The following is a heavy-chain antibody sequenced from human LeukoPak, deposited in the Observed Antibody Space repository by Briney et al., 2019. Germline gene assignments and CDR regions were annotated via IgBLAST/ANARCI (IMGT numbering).Heavy chain of an antibody. D-gene: IGHD2-8*01. Sequence: GGSLRLSCAASGFTFSSYSMNWVRQAPGKGLEWVSSISSSSSYIYYADSVKGRFTISRDNAKNSLYLQMNSLRAEDPAVYYCARVRYCTNGVCYRALDYWGQGTLVTVSS. CDR2: ISSSSSYI. CDR3: ARVRYCTNGVCYRALDY. CDR1: GFTFSSYS. J-gene: IGHJ4*02. V-gene: IGHV3-21*01.